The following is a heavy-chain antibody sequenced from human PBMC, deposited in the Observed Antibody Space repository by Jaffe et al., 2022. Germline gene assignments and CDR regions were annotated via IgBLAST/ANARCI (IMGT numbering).Heavy chain of an antibody. D-gene: IGHD3-10*01. CDR2: INPDDGVT. Sequence: QVQLVQSGTEVKRPGASMRVSCKATGFPFNEYFIHWVRQAPGQGFEWMGRINPDDGVTMYPQAFRGRVTMTTDLSNRTVYMELGRLTVDDTAVYYCARWGEVLHYGAGTFSSQFDHWGQGTRVTVAP. J-gene: IGHJ4*02. CDR1: GFPFNEYF. CDR3: ARWGEVLHYGAGTFSSQFDH. V-gene: IGHV1-2*06.